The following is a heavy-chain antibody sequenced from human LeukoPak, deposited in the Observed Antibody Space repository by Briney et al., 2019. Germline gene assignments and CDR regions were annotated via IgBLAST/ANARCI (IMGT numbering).Heavy chain of an antibody. J-gene: IGHJ6*03. D-gene: IGHD3-22*01. CDR3: ARNGVVVIEGYYYYYMDV. CDR1: GYTFTSYY. CDR2: INPSGGRA. V-gene: IGHV1-46*01. Sequence: ASVKVSCKASGYTFTSYYMHWVRQASGQGLEWMGIINPSGGRASYAQKFQGRVTMTRDMSTSTVYMELSSLRSEDTAVYYCARNGVVVIEGYYYYYMDVWGKGTTVTVSS.